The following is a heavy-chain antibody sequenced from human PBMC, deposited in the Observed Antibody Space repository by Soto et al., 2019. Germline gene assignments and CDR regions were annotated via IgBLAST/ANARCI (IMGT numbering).Heavy chain of an antibody. Sequence: TLSLTYTVSGGSISSGGYYWSWIRQHPGKGLEWMGYIYYSGSTYYNPSLKSRVTISVDTSKNQFSLKLSSVTAADTAVYYCASKSKLAVVHYFDYWGQGTLVTVSS. V-gene: IGHV4-31*02. CDR2: IYYSGST. CDR3: ASKSKLAVVHYFDY. D-gene: IGHD2-21*01. CDR1: GGSISSGGYY. J-gene: IGHJ4*02.